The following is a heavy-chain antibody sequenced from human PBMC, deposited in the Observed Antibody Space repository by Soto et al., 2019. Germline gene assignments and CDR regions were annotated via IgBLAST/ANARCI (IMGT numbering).Heavy chain of an antibody. V-gene: IGHV3-43D*04. CDR1: GFTFDDYA. CDR2: ISWDGGST. D-gene: IGHD5-12*01. J-gene: IGHJ6*02. Sequence: GGSLRLSCAASGFTFDDYAMRWVRQAPGKGLEWVSLISWDGGSTYYADSVKGRFTISRDNSKNSLYLQMNILRAEDTALYYCAKGLGNPLPRRLYYYYGMDVWGQGTTVTVSS. CDR3: AKGLGNPLPRRLYYYYGMDV.